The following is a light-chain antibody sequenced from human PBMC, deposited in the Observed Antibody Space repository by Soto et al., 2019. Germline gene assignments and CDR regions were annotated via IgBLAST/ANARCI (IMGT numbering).Light chain of an antibody. CDR2: GAS. V-gene: IGKV3-15*01. CDR3: QQYNGWPIT. Sequence: EIVVTQSPCTLSVSPGERVTLSCRASQSVGNNLAWHQQKPGQAPRLLIYGASTRATGFPARFSGSGSGTEFTLTISSLQSEDIAVYYCQQYNGWPITFGQGTRLEIK. CDR1: QSVGNN. J-gene: IGKJ5*01.